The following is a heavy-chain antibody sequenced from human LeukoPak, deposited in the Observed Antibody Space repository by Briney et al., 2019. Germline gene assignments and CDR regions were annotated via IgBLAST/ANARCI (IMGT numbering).Heavy chain of an antibody. V-gene: IGHV3-21*01. D-gene: IGHD3-9*01. CDR1: GFTFSSYS. Sequence: GGSLRLSCAASGFTFSSYSMNWVRQAPGKGLEWVSSISSSSSYIYYADSVKGRFTISRDNAKNSLYLQMNSLRAEDTAVYYCARRYYDILENSYYYYYYMDVWGKGTTVTVSS. CDR3: ARRYYDILENSYYYYYYMDV. J-gene: IGHJ6*03. CDR2: ISSSSSYI.